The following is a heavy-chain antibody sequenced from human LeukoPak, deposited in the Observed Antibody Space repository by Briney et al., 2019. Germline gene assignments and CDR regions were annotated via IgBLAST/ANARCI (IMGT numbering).Heavy chain of an antibody. V-gene: IGHV5-51*01. CDR1: GYKLTNNW. J-gene: IGHJ4*02. D-gene: IGHD6-13*01. CDR3: VRFAITSSLDY. Sequence: NHGESLKISCKISGYKLTNNWIGWVRQVPGKGLEWMGLIYPGYSDGKYSPSFQGQVTLSVDASISTAYLHLSGLRASDTAIYYCVRFAITSSLDYWGQGTLVTVSS. CDR2: IYPGYSDG.